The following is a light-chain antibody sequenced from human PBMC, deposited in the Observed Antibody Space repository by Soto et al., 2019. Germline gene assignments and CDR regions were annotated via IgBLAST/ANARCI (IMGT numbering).Light chain of an antibody. J-gene: IGKJ1*01. V-gene: IGKV1-5*03. CDR1: QSISGS. CDR3: QQYNGYWT. CDR2: EAS. Sequence: DIQMTQSPSTLSASVGDRVTITCRASQSISGSLAWYQQKPGKVPKLLMYEASNLKSGVPSRCSGSGSGTEYTLTISSLQPDDSASYYCQQYNGYWTFGQGTRVEIK.